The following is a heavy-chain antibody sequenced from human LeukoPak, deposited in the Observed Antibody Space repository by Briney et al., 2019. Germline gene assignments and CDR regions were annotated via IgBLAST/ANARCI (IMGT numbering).Heavy chain of an antibody. V-gene: IGHV4-34*01. CDR3: ARYYYDSSGYYYYFDY. CDR2: INHSGST. Sequence: SSETLSLTCAVYGGSFSGYYWSWIRQPPGKGLEWIGEINHSGSTNYNPSLKSRVTISVDTSKNQFSLKLSSVTAADTAVYYCARYYYDSSGYYYYFDYWGQGTLVTVSS. D-gene: IGHD3-22*01. CDR1: GGSFSGYY. J-gene: IGHJ4*02.